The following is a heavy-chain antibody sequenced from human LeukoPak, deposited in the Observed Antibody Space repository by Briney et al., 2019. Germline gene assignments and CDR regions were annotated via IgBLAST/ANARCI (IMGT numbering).Heavy chain of an antibody. Sequence: GGSLSLSCVVSGFTCSSYWMSWVRQAPGKGLEWVANIKQDGSEKYYVDSVKGRFTMSRDNAKNSLYLQMNSLRAEDTAVYYCARVQWELRGVGSYFEYWGQGALVTVSS. J-gene: IGHJ4*02. CDR2: IKQDGSEK. V-gene: IGHV3-7*01. CDR1: GFTCSSYW. D-gene: IGHD1-26*01. CDR3: ARVQWELRGVGSYFEY.